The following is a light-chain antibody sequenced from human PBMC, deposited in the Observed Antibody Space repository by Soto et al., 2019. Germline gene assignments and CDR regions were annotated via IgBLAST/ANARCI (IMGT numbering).Light chain of an antibody. J-gene: IGLJ1*01. V-gene: IGLV2-14*01. CDR3: GSYTTSSNYV. Sequence: QSALTQPASVAGSPGRSITSSCSGTSSDTDAYNYASCYLQLPGKAAQLMIYDVSNRPSGISTRFSGSKSGNTASLTISGLQAEDEADYYCGSYTTSSNYVFGTGTKVTVL. CDR1: SSDTDAYNY. CDR2: DVS.